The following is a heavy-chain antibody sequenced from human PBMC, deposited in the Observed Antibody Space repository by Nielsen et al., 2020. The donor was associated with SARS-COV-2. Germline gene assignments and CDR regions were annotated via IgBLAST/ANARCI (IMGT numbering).Heavy chain of an antibody. Sequence: GGSLRLSCAASGFSFSSHAMHWVRQAPGQGLEWVALISFDSTKIDYGDSVKGRFTVSRDNSKNRLYLQMDSLRPEDTAVYFCARESYFYGSGWGWSDHWGQGTLVTVSS. J-gene: IGHJ5*02. V-gene: IGHV3-30*03. D-gene: IGHD3-10*01. CDR2: ISFDSTKI. CDR1: GFSFSSHA. CDR3: ARESYFYGSGWGWSDH.